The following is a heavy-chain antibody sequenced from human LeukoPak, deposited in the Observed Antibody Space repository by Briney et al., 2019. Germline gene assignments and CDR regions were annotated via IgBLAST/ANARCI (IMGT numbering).Heavy chain of an antibody. V-gene: IGHV1-2*02. CDR2: INPNSGGT. Sequence: ASVKVSCKASGYTFTGYYMHWVRQAPGQGLEWMGWINPNSGGTNYAQKFQGRVTMTRDTSISTAYLELSRLRSDDTAVYYCARDLNIVVVPVPWGYYYMDVWGKGTTVTVSS. CDR1: GYTFTGYY. CDR3: ARDLNIVVVPVPWGYYYMDV. D-gene: IGHD2-2*01. J-gene: IGHJ6*03.